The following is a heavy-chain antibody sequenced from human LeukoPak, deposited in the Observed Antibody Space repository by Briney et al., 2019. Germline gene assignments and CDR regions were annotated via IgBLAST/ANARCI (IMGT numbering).Heavy chain of an antibody. CDR1: GFTFSDYY. Sequence: GGSLRLSCAASGFTFSDYYMSWIRQAPGKGLEWVSYISSSGSTIYYADSVKGRFTISRDNAKNSLYLQMSSLRAEDTAVYYCAKQQLDYYYYYMDVWGKGTTVTVSS. J-gene: IGHJ6*03. CDR2: ISSSGSTI. CDR3: AKQQLDYYYYYMDV. V-gene: IGHV3-11*04. D-gene: IGHD6-13*01.